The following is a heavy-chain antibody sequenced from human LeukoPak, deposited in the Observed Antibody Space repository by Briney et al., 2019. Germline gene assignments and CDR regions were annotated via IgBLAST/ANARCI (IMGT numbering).Heavy chain of an antibody. J-gene: IGHJ6*03. D-gene: IGHD4-17*01. CDR2: ISAYNGNT. CDR1: SYSFTSYG. CDR3: ARGTTVTTDYYYYYMDV. V-gene: IGHV1-18*01. Sequence: ASVKVSCKASSYSFTSYGFSWVRQAPGQGLEWMGWISAYNGNTKYAQKFQGRVTITRNTSISTAYMELSSLRSEDTAVYYCARGTTVTTDYYYYYMDVWGKGTTVTVSS.